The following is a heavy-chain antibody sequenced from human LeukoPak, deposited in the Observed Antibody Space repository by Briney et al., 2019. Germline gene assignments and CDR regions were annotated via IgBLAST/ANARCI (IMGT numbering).Heavy chain of an antibody. CDR2: IYYSGST. CDR1: GGSISSSSNY. CDR3: ARDYSTYYYGSGSYSLTGRAFDI. Sequence: SETLSLTCTVSGGSISSSSNYWGWIRQPPGKGLEWIGSIYYSGSTYYNPSLKSRVTISVDTSKNQFSLKLSSVTAADTAVYYCARDYSTYYYGSGSYSLTGRAFDIWGQGTMVTVSS. V-gene: IGHV4-39*07. J-gene: IGHJ3*02. D-gene: IGHD3-10*01.